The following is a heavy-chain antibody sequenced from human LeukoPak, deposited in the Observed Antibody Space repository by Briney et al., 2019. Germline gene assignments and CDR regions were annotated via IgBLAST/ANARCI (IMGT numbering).Heavy chain of an antibody. Sequence: SGGSLRLSCTASGFTFGDYAMSWVRQAPGKGLEWVAFINSRPYGGTTEYAASVKGRFTISRDDSKSIAYLQLNSLKTEDTAVYYCTRARIAGRRNFDYWGQGTLVTISS. D-gene: IGHD6-6*01. CDR2: INSRPYGGTT. CDR3: TRARIAGRRNFDY. CDR1: GFTFGDYA. V-gene: IGHV3-49*04. J-gene: IGHJ4*02.